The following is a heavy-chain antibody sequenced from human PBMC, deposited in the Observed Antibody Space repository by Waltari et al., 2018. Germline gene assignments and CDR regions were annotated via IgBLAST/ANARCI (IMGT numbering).Heavy chain of an antibody. D-gene: IGHD6-13*01. CDR3: ARDLGYSSSWGY. CDR2: IDSSGTT. J-gene: IGHJ4*02. V-gene: IGHV3-53*01. Sequence: EVQLVESGGGLIKPGGSLRLSCAASGFTVSTTYMSWVRQAPGKGLGCVSLIDSSGTTSYADSVKVRFTISRDISKNTLYLQMNSLRAEDTAVYYCARDLGYSSSWGYWGQGTLVTVSS. CDR1: GFTVSTTY.